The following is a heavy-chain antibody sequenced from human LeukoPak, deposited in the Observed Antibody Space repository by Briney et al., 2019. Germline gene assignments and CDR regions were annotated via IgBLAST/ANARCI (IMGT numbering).Heavy chain of an antibody. D-gene: IGHD3-10*01. J-gene: IGHJ3*02. V-gene: IGHV3-30*18. CDR3: AKDGGSGSLNAFDI. CDR2: ISYDGSNK. Sequence: GGSLRLSCAASGFTFSSYGMHWVRQAPGKGLEWVAVISYDGSNKYYADSVKGRFTISRDNSKNTLYLQMNSLRAEDTAVYYCAKDGGSGSLNAFDIWGQGTMVTVSS. CDR1: GFTFSSYG.